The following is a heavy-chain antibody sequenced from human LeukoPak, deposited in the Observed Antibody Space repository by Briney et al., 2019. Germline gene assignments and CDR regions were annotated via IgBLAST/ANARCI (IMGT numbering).Heavy chain of an antibody. V-gene: IGHV3-7*01. J-gene: IGHJ4*02. CDR2: IKQDGSEK. CDR3: ARDLFDS. Sequence: GGSLRLSCAASEFTFSTYWMTWVRQAPGMGLEWVANIKQDGSEKYYVDSVKGRFTISRDNAKNSLYLQMNSLRAEDTAVYYCARDLFDSWGQGTLVTVSS. CDR1: EFTFSTYW.